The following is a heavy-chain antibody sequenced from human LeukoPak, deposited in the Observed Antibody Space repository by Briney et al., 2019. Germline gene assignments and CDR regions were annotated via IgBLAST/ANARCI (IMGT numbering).Heavy chain of an antibody. Sequence: GGSLRLSCAASGFTFTSYGISWVRQAPGQGLEWMGWISAYNGNTNYAQKLQGRVTMTTDTSTSTAYMELRSLRSDDTAVYYCARGYYDSSGWFDPWGQGTLVTVSS. V-gene: IGHV1-18*01. D-gene: IGHD3-22*01. CDR3: ARGYYDSSGWFDP. CDR1: GFTFTSYG. J-gene: IGHJ5*02. CDR2: ISAYNGNT.